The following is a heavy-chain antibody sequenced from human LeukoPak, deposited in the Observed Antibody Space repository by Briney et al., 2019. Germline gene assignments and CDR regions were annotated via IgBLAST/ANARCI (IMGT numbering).Heavy chain of an antibody. CDR2: INPNSGGT. CDR3: ARALHVGNFDP. D-gene: IGHD3-10*01. V-gene: IGHV1-2*02. CDR1: GYTFTRYG. J-gene: IGHJ5*02. Sequence: PVASVKVSCKSSGYTFTRYGITWVRQAPGQGLEWMGWINPNSGGTNYAQKFQGRVTMTRDTSISTAYMELSRLRSDDTAVYYCARALHVGNFDPWGQGTLVTVSS.